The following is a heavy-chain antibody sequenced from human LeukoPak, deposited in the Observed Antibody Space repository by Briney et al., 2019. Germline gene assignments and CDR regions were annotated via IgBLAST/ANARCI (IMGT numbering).Heavy chain of an antibody. CDR2: IISNGGST. V-gene: IGHV3-64*01. D-gene: IGHD6-19*01. CDR1: GFSFSSYS. Sequence: GGSLTLSCPATGFSFSSYSMHWVRQAPGKGLEYISAIISNGGSTYYTTSVKGRFTISRDNSKNTLYLQVGSLRAEDMAVYYCARASGYSSGSKYYYYYMDVWGKGTTVTISS. J-gene: IGHJ6*03. CDR3: ARASGYSSGSKYYYYYMDV.